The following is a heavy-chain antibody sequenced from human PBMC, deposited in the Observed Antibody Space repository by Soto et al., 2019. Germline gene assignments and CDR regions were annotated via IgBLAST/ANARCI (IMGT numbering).Heavy chain of an antibody. CDR2: IHTAKGNT. CDR3: ARGPIWTYTWNYARLNYLDP. D-gene: IGHD1-7*01. V-gene: IGHV1-3*04. Sequence: ASVKVSCKASGYTFTNNVIHWLRQAPGQTLEWMGWIHTAKGNTKYSQKFEARVTLTRDTAASTAYMELNSLRSDDTAVYYCARGPIWTYTWNYARLNYLDPWGQGTLVTVSS. J-gene: IGHJ5*02. CDR1: GYTFTNNV.